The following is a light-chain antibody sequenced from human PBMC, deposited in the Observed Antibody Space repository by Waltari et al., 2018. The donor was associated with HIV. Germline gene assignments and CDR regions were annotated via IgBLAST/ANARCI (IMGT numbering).Light chain of an antibody. Sequence: SYELTQPPSVSVSPGQTARVTCSGDALPKRYAYWHQQRPGQAPVLLIFRDTERPSGIPERFSSSSSGTTVTLTIRAVQAEDEADYYCQSTDSSGVYWVFGGGTTLTVL. CDR3: QSTDSSGVYWV. V-gene: IGLV3-25*03. CDR2: RDT. CDR1: ALPKRY. J-gene: IGLJ3*02.